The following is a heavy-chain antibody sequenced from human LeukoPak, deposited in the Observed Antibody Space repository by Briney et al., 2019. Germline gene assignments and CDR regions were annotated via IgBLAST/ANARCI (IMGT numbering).Heavy chain of an antibody. Sequence: SETLSLTCTESGGSISSDDYYWNWIRQPAGRGLEWIGRIYTTGNTMYNPSPESRVSMSIDTSKNQVSLKVKSVTAADTAVYYCARGGTLFTFFDSWGQGTLVIVSS. V-gene: IGHV4-61*02. J-gene: IGHJ4*02. CDR3: ARGGTLFTFFDS. D-gene: IGHD2/OR15-2a*01. CDR1: GGSISSDDYY. CDR2: IYTTGNT.